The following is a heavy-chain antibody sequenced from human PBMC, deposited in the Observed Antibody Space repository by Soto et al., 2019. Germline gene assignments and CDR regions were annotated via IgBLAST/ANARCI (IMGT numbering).Heavy chain of an antibody. D-gene: IGHD3-10*01. V-gene: IGHV1-3*01. Sequence: QVQLVQSGAEVKKPGASVKISCKASGYTFTSHAMHWVRQAPGQGLEWMGWINVGNGNTKYSQKFQGRVTITRDTSATTAYMEMSSLRSEDTAVYYCARELNYGPALYYWGQGSLVTVSS. CDR1: GYTFTSHA. CDR2: INVGNGNT. J-gene: IGHJ4*02. CDR3: ARELNYGPALYY.